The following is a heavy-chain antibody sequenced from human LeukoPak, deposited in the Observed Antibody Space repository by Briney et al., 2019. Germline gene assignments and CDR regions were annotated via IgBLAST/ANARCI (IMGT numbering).Heavy chain of an antibody. CDR1: GGSISSGGYY. V-gene: IGHV4-31*03. D-gene: IGHD6-6*01. J-gene: IGHJ4*02. CDR2: IYYSGST. Sequence: SETLSLTCTVSGGSISSGGYYWSWIRQHPGKGLEWIGYIYYSGSTYYNPSLKSRVTISVDTSKNQFSLKLSSVTAADTAVYYCARFSWSSSGGDYWGQGTLVTVSS. CDR3: ARFSWSSSGGDY.